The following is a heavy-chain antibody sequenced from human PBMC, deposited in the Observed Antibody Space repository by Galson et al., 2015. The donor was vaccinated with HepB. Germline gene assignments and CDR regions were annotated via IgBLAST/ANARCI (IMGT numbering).Heavy chain of an antibody. CDR1: GDSVSSNSAA. Sequence: ISGDSVSSNSAAWNWIRQSPSRGLEWLGRTYYRSMWYNDYAVSVKGRVIINPDTSKNHFSLQLNSVTPEDTAVYYCARVASGNYYNGMDVWGQGTAVTVSS. J-gene: IGHJ6*02. V-gene: IGHV6-1*01. CDR3: ARVASGNYYNGMDV. D-gene: IGHD6-19*01. CDR2: TYYRSMWYN.